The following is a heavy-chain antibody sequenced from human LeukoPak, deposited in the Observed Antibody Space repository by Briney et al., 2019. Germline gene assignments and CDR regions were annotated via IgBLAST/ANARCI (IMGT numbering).Heavy chain of an antibody. V-gene: IGHV3-33*01. CDR2: IWSGGSNT. CDR1: GFTFSSYG. J-gene: IGHJ4*02. D-gene: IGHD6-13*01. Sequence: GRSLRLSCAASGFTFSSYGMHWVRQAPGKGLEWVAVIWSGGSNTYYADSVKGRFTISRDNSKNTLFLQMNSLRAEDTAVYYCARDRGSSWYGPIDYWGQGTLVTVSS. CDR3: ARDRGSSWYGPIDY.